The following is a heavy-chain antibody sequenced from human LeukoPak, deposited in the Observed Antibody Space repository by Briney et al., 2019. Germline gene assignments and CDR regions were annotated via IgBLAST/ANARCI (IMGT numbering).Heavy chain of an antibody. CDR1: GFIFSSYG. CDR3: AKDYGGNYTPRFDY. CDR2: IRYDGSNK. V-gene: IGHV3-30*02. D-gene: IGHD4-23*01. J-gene: IGHJ4*02. Sequence: PGGSLRLSCAASGFIFSSYGMHWVRQAPGKGLEWVAFIRYDGSNKYYADSVKGRFTISRDNSKNTLYLQMNSLRAEDTAVYYCAKDYGGNYTPRFDYWGQGTLVTVSS.